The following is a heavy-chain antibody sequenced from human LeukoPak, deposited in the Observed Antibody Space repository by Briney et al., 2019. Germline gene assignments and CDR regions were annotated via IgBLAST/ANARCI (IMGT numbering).Heavy chain of an antibody. V-gene: IGHV1-18*01. J-gene: IGHJ3*02. CDR3: ARGGYNPRLMLDAFDI. D-gene: IGHD5-18*01. CDR1: GSTFSSYA. CDR2: ISAYNGNT. Sequence: ASVKVSCKASGSTFSSYAISWVRQAPGQGLEWMGWISAYNGNTNYAQKLQGRVTMTTDTSTSTAYMELRSLRSDDTAVYYCARGGYNPRLMLDAFDIWGQGTMVTVSS.